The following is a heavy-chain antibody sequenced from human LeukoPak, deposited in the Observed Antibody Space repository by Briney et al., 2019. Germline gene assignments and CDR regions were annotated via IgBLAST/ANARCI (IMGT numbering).Heavy chain of an antibody. Sequence: PSDTLSLTCAVYGGSFSGYQWSWVRQSPGKGLECIGEINDSGNTNYNPSLKSRVTMSIDTSKKQFSLRLRSVTAADTAVYYCARGGGPSRIWSHYYYMDVWGKGTTVIVSS. J-gene: IGHJ6*03. V-gene: IGHV4-34*01. CDR3: ARGGGPSRIWSHYYYMDV. CDR1: GGSFSGYQ. D-gene: IGHD2/OR15-2a*01. CDR2: INDSGNT.